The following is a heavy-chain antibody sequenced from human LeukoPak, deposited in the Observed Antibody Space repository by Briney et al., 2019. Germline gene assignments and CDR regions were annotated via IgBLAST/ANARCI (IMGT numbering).Heavy chain of an antibody. CDR2: TSGSGGST. CDR1: GFTFSSYA. J-gene: IGHJ4*02. Sequence: GGSLRLSCPASGFTFSSYAMSWVRQAPGKGLEWVSATSGSGGSTYYADSVKGRFTISRDNSKNTLYLQMNSLRAEDTAVYYCAKDPLNMAIAARGYFDYWGQGTLVTVSS. V-gene: IGHV3-23*01. D-gene: IGHD6-13*01. CDR3: AKDPLNMAIAARGYFDY.